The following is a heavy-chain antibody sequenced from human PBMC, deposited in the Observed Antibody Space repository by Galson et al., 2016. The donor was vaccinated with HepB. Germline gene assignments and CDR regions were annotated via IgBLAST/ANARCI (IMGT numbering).Heavy chain of an antibody. J-gene: IGHJ5*02. CDR1: GDSISSYY. V-gene: IGHV4-59*01. Sequence: ATLSLTCTVSGDSISSYYWTWIRQPPGKGLEWVGSIYYSGRTNYNPSLKSRVTISVGTSKNHLSLSLSSVTAAATAVYYCAKADFLPGWFDPWGQGTLVTVSS. CDR2: IYYSGRT. CDR3: AKADFLPGWFDP.